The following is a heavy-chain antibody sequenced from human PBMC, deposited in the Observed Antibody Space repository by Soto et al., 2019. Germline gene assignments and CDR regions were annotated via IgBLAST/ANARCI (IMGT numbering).Heavy chain of an antibody. D-gene: IGHD1-26*01. J-gene: IGHJ5*02. CDR2: INPRGGST. CDR3: ARDRSIVVATPSWFDP. V-gene: IGHV1-46*01. CDR1: GYTFTSDY. Sequence: ASVKVSCKASGYTFTSDYMHWVRQAPGQGREWMGIINPRGGSTSYAQKFQGRATMTRDTSTSTVYMELSSLRSEDTAVYYCARDRSIVVATPSWFDPWGQGTLVIV.